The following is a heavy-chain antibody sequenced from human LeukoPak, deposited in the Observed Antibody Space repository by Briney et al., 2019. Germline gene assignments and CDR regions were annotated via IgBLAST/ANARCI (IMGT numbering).Heavy chain of an antibody. Sequence: GESLKISCKGSGYSFTSYWIGWVRQMPGKGLEWMGIIYPGDSDTRYSPSFQGQVTISADKSISTAYLQWSSLKASDTAMYYCARHVHYDFWSGYYRSYWYFDLWGRGTLVTVSS. CDR1: GYSFTSYW. CDR2: IYPGDSDT. V-gene: IGHV5-51*01. J-gene: IGHJ2*01. D-gene: IGHD3-3*01. CDR3: ARHVHYDFWSGYYRSYWYFDL.